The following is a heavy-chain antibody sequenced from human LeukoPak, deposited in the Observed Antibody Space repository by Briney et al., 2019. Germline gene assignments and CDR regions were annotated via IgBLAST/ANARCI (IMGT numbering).Heavy chain of an antibody. D-gene: IGHD3-22*01. J-gene: IGHJ4*02. Sequence: SETLSLTCTVSGGSISSYYWSWIRRPPGKGLEWIGYIYYSGSTNYNPSLKSRVTISVDTSKNQFSLKLSSVTAADTAVYYCARGSYYYDSSGFGYWGQGTLVTVSS. CDR3: ARGSYYYDSSGFGY. CDR1: GGSISSYY. CDR2: IYYSGST. V-gene: IGHV4-59*01.